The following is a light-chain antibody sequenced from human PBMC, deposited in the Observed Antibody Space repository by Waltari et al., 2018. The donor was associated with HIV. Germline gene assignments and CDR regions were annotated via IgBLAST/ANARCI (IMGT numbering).Light chain of an antibody. V-gene: IGKV2-28*01. CDR3: MQVLEAPLT. CDR1: QALPKSTVYMY. J-gene: IGKJ4*01. CDR2: LGP. Sequence: DIVMTQSPVSLPVTPGEPASRSCRSSQALPKSTVYMYLDWYLQKPGQSPQLLIYLGPNRASGVPDRFSASGSATDFTLKISRVEAEDVGVYYCMQVLEAPLTFGEGTKVEIK.